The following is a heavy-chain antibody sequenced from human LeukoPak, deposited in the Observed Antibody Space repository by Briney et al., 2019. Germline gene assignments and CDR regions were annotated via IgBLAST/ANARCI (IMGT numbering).Heavy chain of an antibody. Sequence: ASVKVSCKASGYTFTSYDINWVRQAPGQGLEWMGWINPNSGGTNYAQKFQGRVTMTRDTSISTAYMELSRLRSDDTAVYYCARDDTDIVVVPAAARPLWFDPWGQGTLVTVSS. CDR3: ARDDTDIVVVPAAARPLWFDP. CDR1: GYTFTSYD. CDR2: INPNSGGT. V-gene: IGHV1-2*02. D-gene: IGHD2-2*01. J-gene: IGHJ5*02.